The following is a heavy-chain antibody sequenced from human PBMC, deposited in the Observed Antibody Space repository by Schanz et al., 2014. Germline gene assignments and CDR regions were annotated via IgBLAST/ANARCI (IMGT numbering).Heavy chain of an antibody. D-gene: IGHD5-12*01. CDR2: VNPSGGRT. V-gene: IGHV1-46*01. CDR3: ARAAYGGYTSTPLPY. Sequence: QVQLVQSGAEVKKPGASVKVSCKASGYTFTTYYMHWVRQAPGQGLEWMGVVNPSGGRTSYAQRFQGRVTVTRDTSTSTVYIELSSLRSEDTAVYYCARAAYGGYTSTPLPYWGQGTLLSVSS. CDR1: GYTFTTYY. J-gene: IGHJ4*02.